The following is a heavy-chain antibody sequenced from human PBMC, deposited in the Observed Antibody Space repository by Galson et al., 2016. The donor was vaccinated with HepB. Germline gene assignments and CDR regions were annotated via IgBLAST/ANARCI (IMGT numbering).Heavy chain of an antibody. Sequence: SVKVSCKASGYTFSNYGVTWVRQAPGQGLEWMGWISAYNGDTNYAQRLQGRLTMTTDTSTSTAYMEMRSLTSDDTAVYYCVRGSSRVRTDFWGQGTLVTVS. CDR3: VRGSSRVRTDF. J-gene: IGHJ4*02. CDR2: ISAYNGDT. V-gene: IGHV1-18*01. D-gene: IGHD3-10*01. CDR1: GYTFSNYG.